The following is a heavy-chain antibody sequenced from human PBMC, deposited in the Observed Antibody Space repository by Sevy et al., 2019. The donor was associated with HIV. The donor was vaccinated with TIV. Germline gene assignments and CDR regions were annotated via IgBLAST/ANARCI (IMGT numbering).Heavy chain of an antibody. V-gene: IGHV3-30*04. Sequence: EGSLRLSCTASGFTFSTYAMYWVHQAPGKELEWVAVISDDGNNKDYADSVKGRFTVSRDNSKNTLYLQMYSLRAEDTAVYYCASHYYDTTGYYYPLDYWGQGTLVTVSS. D-gene: IGHD3-22*01. J-gene: IGHJ4*02. CDR1: GFTFSTYA. CDR2: ISDDGNNK. CDR3: ASHYYDTTGYYYPLDY.